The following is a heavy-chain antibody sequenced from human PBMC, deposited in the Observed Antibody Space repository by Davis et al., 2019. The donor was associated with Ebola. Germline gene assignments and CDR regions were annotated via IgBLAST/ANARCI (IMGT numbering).Heavy chain of an antibody. CDR1: GGTFSSYA. J-gene: IGHJ4*02. Sequence: AASVKVSCKASGGTFSSYAISWVRQAPGQGLEWMGRIIPILGIANYAQKFQGRVTITADKSTSTAYMELSSLRSKDTAVYYCARLGQQLLLGDWDYWGQGTLVTVSS. CDR2: IIPILGIA. V-gene: IGHV1-69*04. CDR3: ARLGQQLLLGDWDY. D-gene: IGHD2-2*01.